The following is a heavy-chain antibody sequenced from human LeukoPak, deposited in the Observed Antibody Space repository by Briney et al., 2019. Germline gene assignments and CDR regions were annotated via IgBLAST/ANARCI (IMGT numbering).Heavy chain of an antibody. CDR2: IIPIFGTA. J-gene: IGHJ4*02. CDR1: GGTFSSYA. V-gene: IGHV1-69*05. CDR3: ARDRADSSGYYYRFDY. Sequence: GSSVKVSCKASGGTFSSYAISWVRQAPGQGLEWMGGIIPIFGTANYAQKFQGRVTITTDESTSTAYMELSSLRSEDTAVYYCARDRADSSGYYYRFDYWGQRTLVTVSS. D-gene: IGHD3-22*01.